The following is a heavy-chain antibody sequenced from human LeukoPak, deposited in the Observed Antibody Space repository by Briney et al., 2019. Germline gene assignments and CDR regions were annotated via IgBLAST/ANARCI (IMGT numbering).Heavy chain of an antibody. Sequence: PSETLSLTCTVSGGSISSGSYYWSWIRQPAGKGLEWIGRIYTSGSTNYNPSLKSRVTISVDTSKNQFSLKLSSVAAADTAVYYCARAGYRGAFDIWGQGTMVTASS. J-gene: IGHJ3*02. CDR1: GGSISSGSYY. D-gene: IGHD3-10*01. CDR2: IYTSGST. CDR3: ARAGYRGAFDI. V-gene: IGHV4-61*02.